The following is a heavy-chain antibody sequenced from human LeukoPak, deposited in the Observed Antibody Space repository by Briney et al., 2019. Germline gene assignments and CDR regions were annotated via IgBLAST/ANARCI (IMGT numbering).Heavy chain of an antibody. CDR3: ARQYDFWSGFYY. Sequence: KASETLSLTCTVSGGSISSYYWSWIRQPPGKGLEWIGYIHYRGSTNYNPSLKSRVTISLDTSKNQFSLKLSSVTAADTAVYFCARQYDFWSGFYYWGQGTLVPVSS. CDR2: IHYRGST. J-gene: IGHJ4*02. CDR1: GGSISSYY. V-gene: IGHV4-59*01. D-gene: IGHD3-3*01.